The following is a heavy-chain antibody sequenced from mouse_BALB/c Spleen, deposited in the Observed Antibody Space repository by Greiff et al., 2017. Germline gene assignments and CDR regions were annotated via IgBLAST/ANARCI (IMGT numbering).Heavy chain of an antibody. Sequence: EVQLQQSGGGLVQPGGSLKLSCAASGFTFSSYTMSWVRQTPEKRLEWVAYISNGGGSTYYPDTVKGRFTISRDNAKNTLYLQMSSLKSEDTAMYYCAREGFAYWGQGTLVTVSA. CDR1: GFTFSSYT. V-gene: IGHV5-12-2*01. CDR3: AREGFAY. J-gene: IGHJ3*01. CDR2: ISNGGGST.